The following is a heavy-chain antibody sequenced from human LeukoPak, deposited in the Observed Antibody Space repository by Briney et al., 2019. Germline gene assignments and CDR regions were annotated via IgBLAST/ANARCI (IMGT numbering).Heavy chain of an antibody. V-gene: IGHV3-23*01. CDR3: AKGSAVADINFDY. CDR1: GFTFSSYV. CDR2: ISGSGSST. Sequence: GGSLRLSCAASGFTFSSYVMSRVRQAPGKGLEWVSAISGSGSSTYYADSVQGRFTISRDNSKNTLYLQMNSLRAEDTAVYYCAKGSAVADINFDYWGQGTLVTVSS. J-gene: IGHJ4*02. D-gene: IGHD6-19*01.